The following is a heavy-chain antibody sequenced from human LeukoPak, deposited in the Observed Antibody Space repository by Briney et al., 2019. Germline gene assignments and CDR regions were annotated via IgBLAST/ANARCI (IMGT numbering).Heavy chain of an antibody. D-gene: IGHD3-10*01. CDR2: INPNSGGT. CDR3: ARAYGSGSSYHPDY. J-gene: IGHJ4*02. V-gene: IGHV1-2*02. CDR1: GYTLTAYY. Sequence: ASVKVSCKASGYTLTAYYMHWVRQAPGQGLEWMGWINPNSGGTNSSQKFQDRVTLTRDTSISTAYMELGSLRSDDTAIYYCARAYGSGSSYHPDYWGQGTLVTVSS.